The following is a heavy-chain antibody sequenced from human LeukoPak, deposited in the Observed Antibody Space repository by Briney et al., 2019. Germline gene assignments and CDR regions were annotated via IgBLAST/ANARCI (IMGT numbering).Heavy chain of an antibody. J-gene: IGHJ6*02. D-gene: IGHD2-2*01. CDR2: ILYDGSNK. CDR3: ARDSHYCSSTSCYVRLGYYYGMDV. CDR1: GFAFSSYA. Sequence: PGGSLRLSCAASGFAFSSYAMHWVRQAPGKGLEWVAVILYDGSNKYYADSVKGRFTISRDNSKNTLYLQMNSLRAEDTAVYYCARDSHYCSSTSCYVRLGYYYGMDVWGQGTTVTVSS. V-gene: IGHV3-30*04.